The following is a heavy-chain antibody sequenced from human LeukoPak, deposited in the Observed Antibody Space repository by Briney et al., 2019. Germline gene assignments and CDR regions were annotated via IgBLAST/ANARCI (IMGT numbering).Heavy chain of an antibody. CDR1: GGSISSYY. J-gene: IGHJ4*02. CDR3: ARVFGDYGGYFDY. D-gene: IGHD4-17*01. V-gene: IGHV4-59*01. Sequence: SETLSLTCTVSGGSISSYYWSWIRQPPRKGLEWIGYIYYSGSTNYNPSLKSRVTISVDTSKNQFSLKLSSVTAADTAVYYCARVFGDYGGYFDYWGQGTLVTVSS. CDR2: IYYSGST.